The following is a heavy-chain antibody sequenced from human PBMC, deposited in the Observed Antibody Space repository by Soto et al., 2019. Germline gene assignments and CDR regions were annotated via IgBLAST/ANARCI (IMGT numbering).Heavy chain of an antibody. Sequence: QVQLVQSGAEVKKPGSSVKVSCQASGGSFTSYSINWVRQAPGQGLEWMGGITPIFGTTDYAQKFQDRVKLTADEARNSASLELPTLTSEDTRVSYSARALGIRGVLGDYEMDVWRQGTTVIVSS. CDR1: GGSFTSYS. CDR3: ARALGIRGVLGDYEMDV. J-gene: IGHJ6*02. D-gene: IGHD3-10*01. V-gene: IGHV1-69*01. CDR2: ITPIFGTT.